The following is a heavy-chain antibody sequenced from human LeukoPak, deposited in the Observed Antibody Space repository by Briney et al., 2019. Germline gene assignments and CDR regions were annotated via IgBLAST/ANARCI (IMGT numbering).Heavy chain of an antibody. V-gene: IGHV3-7*03. CDR3: ARGGGLDV. Sequence: GGSLSLSCAASGFTFSIYWMNWPRQAPGKGLEWEASINQNGNVNYYVDSVKGRFTISRDNAKNSLYLQMSNLRAEDTAVYFCARGGGLDVWGQGATVTVSS. CDR1: GFTFSIYW. J-gene: IGHJ6*02. D-gene: IGHD3-16*01. CDR2: INQNGNVN.